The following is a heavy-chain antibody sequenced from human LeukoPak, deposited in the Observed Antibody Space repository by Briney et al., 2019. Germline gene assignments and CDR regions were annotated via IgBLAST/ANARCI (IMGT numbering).Heavy chain of an antibody. J-gene: IGHJ6*03. CDR3: ASDIDFWYYMDV. CDR1: GFTFSSYW. CDR2: IKQDGSAE. V-gene: IGHV3-7*01. D-gene: IGHD3-3*01. Sequence: GGSLRLSCAASGFTFSSYWMTWGRQAPGKGLEWVANIKQDGSAEYYVDSVKGRFTISRDNSKNTLYLQMNSLRAEDTAVYYCASDIDFWYYMDVWGKGTTVTVSS.